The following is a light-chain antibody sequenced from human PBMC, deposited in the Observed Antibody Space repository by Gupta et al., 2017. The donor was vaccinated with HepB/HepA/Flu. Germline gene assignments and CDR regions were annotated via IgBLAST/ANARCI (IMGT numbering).Light chain of an antibody. Sequence: DIQMTQSPSSLSASIGDRVTITCRASQDIRNDLGWYQQKPEKAPKSLIYAASSLQSGVPSRFSGSGSGTEFTLTISSLQPEDFGTYYCLQHKGYPQTFGQGTXVEIK. CDR2: AAS. CDR1: QDIRND. J-gene: IGKJ1*01. V-gene: IGKV1-17*01. CDR3: LQHKGYPQT.